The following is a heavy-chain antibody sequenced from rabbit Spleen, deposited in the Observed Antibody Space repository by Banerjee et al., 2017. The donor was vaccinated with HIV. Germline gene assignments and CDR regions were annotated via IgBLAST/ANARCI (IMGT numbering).Heavy chain of an antibody. V-gene: IGHV1S45*01. CDR3: ARDTGSSFSNYGMDL. Sequence: QEQLEESAGGLVQPGGSLKLSCKASGFTLSSYYMNWVRQAPGKGLEWIACIDAGSSGFTYFASWAKGRFTCSKTSSTTVTLQMTSLTAADTATYFCARDTGSSFSNYGMDLWGQGTLVTVS. J-gene: IGHJ6*01. D-gene: IGHD8-1*01. CDR2: IDAGSSGFT. CDR1: GFTLSSYYM.